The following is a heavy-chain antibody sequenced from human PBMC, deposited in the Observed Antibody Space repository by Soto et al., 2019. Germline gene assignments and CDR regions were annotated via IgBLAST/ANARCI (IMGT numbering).Heavy chain of an antibody. CDR1: GGYISSGGYY. CDR2: IYYSGST. Sequence: QVQLQESGPGLVKPSQTLSLTCTVTGGYISSGGYYWSWIRQHPGKGLEWIGYIYYSGSTYYNPSLKSRVTISVDTSKNQFSLKLSSVTAADTAVYYCASHDRGGGGSNYGMDVWGQGTTVTVSS. CDR3: ASHDRGGGGSNYGMDV. D-gene: IGHD2-15*01. V-gene: IGHV4-31*03. J-gene: IGHJ6*02.